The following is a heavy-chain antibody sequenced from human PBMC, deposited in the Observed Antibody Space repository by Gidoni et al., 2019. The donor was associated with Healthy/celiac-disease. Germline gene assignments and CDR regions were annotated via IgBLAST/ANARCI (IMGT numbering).Heavy chain of an antibody. J-gene: IGHJ6*02. V-gene: IGHV3-23*01. D-gene: IGHD2-2*01. Sequence: EVQLLESGGGLVQPGGSMRLSCAASGFTFSSYAMSWVRQAPGKGLEWVSAISGSGGSTYYADSVKGRFTISRDNSKNTLYLQMNSLRAEDTAVYYCAKVEEPYVVPTSMDVWGQGTTVTVSS. CDR1: GFTFSSYA. CDR2: ISGSGGST. CDR3: AKVEEPYVVPTSMDV.